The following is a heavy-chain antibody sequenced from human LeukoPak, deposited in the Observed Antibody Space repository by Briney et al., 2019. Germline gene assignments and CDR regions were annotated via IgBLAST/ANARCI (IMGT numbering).Heavy chain of an antibody. D-gene: IGHD3-9*01. CDR2: IWYDESNK. J-gene: IGHJ4*02. Sequence: GRSLRLSCAASGFXFSSYGMHWVRQAPGKGLEWVAVIWYDESNKYYADSVKGRFTISRDNSKNTLYLQVNSLRAEDTAVYYCARSSDDILTGYYNGLLDYWGQGTLVTVSS. CDR3: ARSSDDILTGYYNGLLDY. CDR1: GFXFSSYG. V-gene: IGHV3-33*01.